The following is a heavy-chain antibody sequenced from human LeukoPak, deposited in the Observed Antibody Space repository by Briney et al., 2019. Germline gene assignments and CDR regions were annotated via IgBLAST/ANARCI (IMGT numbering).Heavy chain of an antibody. CDR1: GHTFTSYG. CDR2: ISANNGNT. V-gene: IGHV1-18*01. D-gene: IGHD3-9*01. CDR3: AKGGIRYFDLTGY. J-gene: IGHJ4*02. Sequence: ASVKVSCKTSGHTFTSYGFSWVRQAPGQGLEWMGWISANNGNTNYAQKFQGRVTMTTDTSTSTVYMELRSLRSDDTAVYFRAKGGIRYFDLTGYWGQGTLVTVSS.